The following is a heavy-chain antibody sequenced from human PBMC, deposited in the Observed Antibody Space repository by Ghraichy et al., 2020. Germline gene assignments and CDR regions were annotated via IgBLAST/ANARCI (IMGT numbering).Heavy chain of an antibody. CDR2: IYSGGST. V-gene: IGHV3-53*01. J-gene: IGHJ6*03. CDR1: GFTVSSNY. D-gene: IGHD6-13*01. Sequence: GGSLRLSCAASGFTVSSNYMSWVRQAPGKGLEWVSVIYSGGSTYYADSVKGRFTISRDNSKNTLYLQMNSLRAEDTAVYYCAGDKSIAAAENYYYYYMDVWGKGTTVTVSS. CDR3: AGDKSIAAAENYYYYYMDV.